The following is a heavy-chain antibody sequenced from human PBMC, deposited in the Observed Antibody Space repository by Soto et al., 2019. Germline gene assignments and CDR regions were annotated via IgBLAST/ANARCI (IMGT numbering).Heavy chain of an antibody. V-gene: IGHV3-74*01. CDR3: ARVMANLPWYFDY. Sequence: RLSCAASGYTFSSYWMHWVRQAPGKGLVWVSRVNGDGSSTSYADPVKGRFTISRDNAKNTVHLQMDSLRAGDTAVYYCARVMANLPWYFDYWGQGTLVTVSS. J-gene: IGHJ4*02. CDR1: GYTFSSYW. CDR2: VNGDGSST. D-gene: IGHD2-8*01.